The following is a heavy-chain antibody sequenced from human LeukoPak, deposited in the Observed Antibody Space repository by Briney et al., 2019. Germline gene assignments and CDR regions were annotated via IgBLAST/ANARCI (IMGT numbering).Heavy chain of an antibody. D-gene: IGHD3-10*01. CDR1: GGSISSSSYY. Sequence: SETLSLTCTVSGGSISSSSYYWGWIRQPPGKGLEWIGSIYYSGSTYYNPSLKSRVTISVDTSKNQFSLKLSSVTAADTAVYYCARGTRGVPLLWFGELLQHFDYWGQGTLVTVSS. CDR3: ARGTRGVPLLWFGELLQHFDY. V-gene: IGHV4-39*07. CDR2: IYYSGST. J-gene: IGHJ4*02.